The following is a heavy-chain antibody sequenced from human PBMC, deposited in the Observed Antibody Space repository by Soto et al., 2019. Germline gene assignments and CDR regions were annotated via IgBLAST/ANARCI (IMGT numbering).Heavy chain of an antibody. D-gene: IGHD2-2*01. J-gene: IGHJ6*02. CDR3: ASDRTSWFPYHGIDV. Sequence: PSETLSLTCTVSGGSISSFYWTWIRQPPWKGLEWIGYIFHSGNTDYNPSLKSRVTISLDTSKKQFSLKLRSVTAADTAVYYCASDRTSWFPYHGIDVWGQGTSVTVSS. CDR1: GGSISSFY. CDR2: IFHSGNT. V-gene: IGHV4-59*01.